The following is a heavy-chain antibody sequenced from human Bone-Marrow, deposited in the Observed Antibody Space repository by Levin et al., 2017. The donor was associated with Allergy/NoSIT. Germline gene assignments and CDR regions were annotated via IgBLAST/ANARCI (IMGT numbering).Heavy chain of an antibody. D-gene: IGHD6-13*01. CDR2: ISSSSSYT. J-gene: IGHJ6*02. Sequence: GGSLRLSCAASGFTFSDYYMSWIRQAPGKGLEWVSYISSSSSYTNYADSVKGRFTISRDNAKNSLYLQMNSLRAEDTAVYYCARGWGGIAAAAGMVSAMDGWGQGTTVTVSS. CDR3: ARGWGGIAAAAGMVSAMDG. CDR1: GFTFSDYY. V-gene: IGHV3-11*05.